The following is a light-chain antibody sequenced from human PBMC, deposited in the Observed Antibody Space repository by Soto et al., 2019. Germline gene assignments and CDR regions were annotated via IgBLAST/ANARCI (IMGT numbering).Light chain of an antibody. CDR2: LNSDGSH. CDR3: QTWGTGILV. J-gene: IGLJ2*01. V-gene: IGLV4-69*01. Sequence: QPVLTQSPSASASLGASVKLTCTLSSGHSSYAIAWHQQQPEKGPRYLMKLNSDGSHSKGDGIPDRFSGSSSEAERYLTISSLQSEDEADYYCQTWGTGILVFGGGTKLTVL. CDR1: SGHSSYA.